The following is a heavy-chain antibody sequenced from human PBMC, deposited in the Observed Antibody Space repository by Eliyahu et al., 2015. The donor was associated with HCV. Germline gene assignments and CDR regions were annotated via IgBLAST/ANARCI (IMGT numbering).Heavy chain of an antibody. CDR2: ISWNSGXI. J-gene: IGHJ4*02. CDR3: AKELGGGWTYSFDH. V-gene: IGHV3-9*01. D-gene: IGHD6-19*01. CDR1: AFXFXDYA. Sequence: EVQLVESGGGLVQPGRSLRLSCAASAFXFXDYAMHWVRQAPGKGLEWVSGISWNSGXIGYADSVKGRFTISRDNAKNSLYLQMNSLRTEDTALYHCAKELGGGWTYSFDHWSQGTLVTVSS.